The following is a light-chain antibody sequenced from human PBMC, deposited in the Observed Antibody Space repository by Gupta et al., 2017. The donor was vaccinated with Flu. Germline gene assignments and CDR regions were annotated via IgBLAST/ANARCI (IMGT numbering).Light chain of an antibody. Sequence: QSVLTQPPSVSGAPGQRVPISCTGSSSNIGAGYDVHWYQQLPGTAPKLLIYGNSNRPSGVPVRFSGSKSGTSASLAITGLQAEDEADYYCQSYDSSLSASVVFGGGTKLTVL. CDR2: GNS. J-gene: IGLJ2*01. CDR1: SSNIGAGYD. V-gene: IGLV1-40*01. CDR3: QSYDSSLSASVV.